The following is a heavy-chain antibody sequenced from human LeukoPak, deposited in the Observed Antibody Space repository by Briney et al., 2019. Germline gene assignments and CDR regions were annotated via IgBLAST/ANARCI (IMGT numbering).Heavy chain of an antibody. D-gene: IGHD1-1*01. CDR1: GDSISNYY. Sequence: SETLSLTCIVSGDSISNYYWSWIRQPAGKGLEWIGYIYYSGSTNYNPSLKSRVTISVDTSKNQFSPKLSSVTAADTAVYYCARRSTTAFDIWGQGTMVTVSS. CDR2: IYYSGST. CDR3: ARRSTTAFDI. J-gene: IGHJ3*02. V-gene: IGHV4-59*08.